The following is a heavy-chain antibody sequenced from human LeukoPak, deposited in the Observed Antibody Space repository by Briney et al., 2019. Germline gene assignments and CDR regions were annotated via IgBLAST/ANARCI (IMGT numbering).Heavy chain of an antibody. V-gene: IGHV4-39*01. J-gene: IGHJ6*03. CDR3: ARPAQDYYYYTDV. CDR2: IYYSGNT. Sequence: PSETLSLTCTVSGGSIAGSSYCWGWIRQPPGKGLEWIGSIYYSGNTYYNPSLKSRVTISVVMPKNQFSLKLSSVTAADTAVYYWARPAQDYYYYTDVWGKGTTVTVSS. CDR1: GGSIAGSSYC. D-gene: IGHD6-25*01.